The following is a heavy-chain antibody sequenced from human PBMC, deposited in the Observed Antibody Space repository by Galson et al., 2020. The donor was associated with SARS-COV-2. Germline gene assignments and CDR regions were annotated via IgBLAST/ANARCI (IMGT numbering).Heavy chain of an antibody. J-gene: IGHJ4*02. CDR3: ARTYGGSYRGYFDY. V-gene: IGHV3-30-3*01. CDR2: ISYDGSNK. D-gene: IGHD1-26*01. Sequence: GESLKISCAASGFTFSSYAMHWVRQAPGKGLEWVAVISYDGSNKYYADSVKGRFTISRDNSKNTLYLQMNSLRAEDTAVYYCARTYGGSYRGYFDYWGQGTLVTVSS. CDR1: GFTFSSYA.